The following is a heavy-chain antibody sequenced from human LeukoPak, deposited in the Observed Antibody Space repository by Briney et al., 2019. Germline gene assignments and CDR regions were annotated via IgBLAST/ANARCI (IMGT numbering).Heavy chain of an antibody. CDR2: ISGAGDIA. V-gene: IGHV3-23*01. CDR3: AKVKSSLTLIGA. Sequence: PGGSLRLSCAASGFPFSRCAMSWVRQAPGKGLEWVSSISGAGDIAHYAESVKGRFTISRDNSGNTLYVQMDSLRAEDTAVYYCAKVKSSLTLIGAWGQGTLVTVSS. CDR1: GFPFSRCA. J-gene: IGHJ5*02. D-gene: IGHD2-8*01.